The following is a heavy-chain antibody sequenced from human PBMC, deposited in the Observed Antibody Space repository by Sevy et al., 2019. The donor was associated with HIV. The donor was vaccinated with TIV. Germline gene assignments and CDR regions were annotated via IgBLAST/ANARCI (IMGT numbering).Heavy chain of an antibody. V-gene: IGHV3-23*01. J-gene: IGHJ4*02. CDR3: AREGCTRPHDY. CDR2: LSFGCGKI. D-gene: IGHD2-8*01. CDR1: GFAFYDYS. Sequence: GGSLRLSWAASGFAFYDYSMSWIRQAPGKGLEWVATLSFGCGKINYADSVKGRFTISRDNSKNSFYLQMDNLRVEDTALYYCAREGCTRPHDYWGQGTRVTVSS.